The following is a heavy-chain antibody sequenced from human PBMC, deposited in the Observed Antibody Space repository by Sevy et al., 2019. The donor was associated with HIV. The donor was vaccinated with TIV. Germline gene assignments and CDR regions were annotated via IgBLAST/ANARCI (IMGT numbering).Heavy chain of an antibody. Sequence: SETLSLTCTVSGGSISSYYWSWIRQPPGKGLEWIGYIYYSGSTNYNPSLKSRVTISVDTSKNQFSLKLSSVTAADTAVYYCARRSTNIRDAFDIWGQGTMVTVSS. V-gene: IGHV4-59*08. CDR3: ARRSTNIRDAFDI. CDR2: IYYSGST. D-gene: IGHD3-3*02. CDR1: GGSISSYY. J-gene: IGHJ3*02.